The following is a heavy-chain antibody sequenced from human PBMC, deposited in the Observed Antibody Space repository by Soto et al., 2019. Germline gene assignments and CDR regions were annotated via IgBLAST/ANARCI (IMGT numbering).Heavy chain of an antibody. V-gene: IGHV1-3*01. D-gene: IGHD4-17*01. CDR2: INAGNGNT. J-gene: IGHJ6*03. CDR3: ARDHGRDNGHDYGDLTYYYYYYMDV. CDR1: GYTFTSYA. Sequence: QVQLVQSGAEVKKPGASVKVSCKASGYTFTSYAMHWVRQAPGQRLEWMGWINAGNGNTKYSQKFQGRVTITRDTSASTAYMELSSLRSEDTAVYYCARDHGRDNGHDYGDLTYYYYYYMDVWGKGTTVTVSS.